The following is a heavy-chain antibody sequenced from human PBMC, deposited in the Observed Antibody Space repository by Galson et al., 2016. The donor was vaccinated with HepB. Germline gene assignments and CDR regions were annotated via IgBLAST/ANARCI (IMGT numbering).Heavy chain of an antibody. CDR1: GFTFSDYS. J-gene: IGHJ4*02. CDR2: ISSSSSYI. V-gene: IGHV3-21*01. Sequence: SLRLSCAAAGFTFSDYSMHWVRQAPGKGLEWVSSISSSSSYIYFADSVKGRSTISRDNAKNSLHLQMNSLGADDTAIYYCARGIWEVLHFDYWGQGTLVTVSS. CDR3: ARGIWEVLHFDY. D-gene: IGHD2/OR15-2a*01.